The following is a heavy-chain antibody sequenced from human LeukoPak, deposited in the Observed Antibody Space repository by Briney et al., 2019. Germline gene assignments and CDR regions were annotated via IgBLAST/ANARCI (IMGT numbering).Heavy chain of an antibody. J-gene: IGHJ3*02. V-gene: IGHV3-30-3*01. Sequence: GGSLRLSCAASGFTFSSYAMHWVRQAPGKGLEWVAVISYDGSNKYYADSVKGRFTISRDNSKNTLYLQMNSLRAEDTAVYYCARVPVRDYYDSSGSPHDAFDIWGQGTMVTVSS. CDR3: ARVPVRDYYDSSGSPHDAFDI. CDR1: GFTFSSYA. D-gene: IGHD3-22*01. CDR2: ISYDGSNK.